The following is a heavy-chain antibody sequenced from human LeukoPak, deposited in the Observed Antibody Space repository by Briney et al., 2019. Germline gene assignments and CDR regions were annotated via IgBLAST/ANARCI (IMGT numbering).Heavy chain of an antibody. Sequence: PGGSLRLSCAASGFTFSNYWLHWVRQAPGKGLVWVSRINTDGSDTSYADSVKGRFTISRDNAKNTLYLQMSSLRAEDTAVYYCARVESGSCSETRCRNIDYWGQGTLVTVSS. CDR3: ARVESGSCSETRCRNIDY. V-gene: IGHV3-74*01. J-gene: IGHJ4*02. CDR1: GFTFSNYW. D-gene: IGHD2-15*01. CDR2: INTDGSDT.